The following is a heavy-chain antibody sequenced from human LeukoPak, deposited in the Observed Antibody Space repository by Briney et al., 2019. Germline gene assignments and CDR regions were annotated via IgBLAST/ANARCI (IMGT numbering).Heavy chain of an antibody. J-gene: IGHJ5*02. CDR3: ARHRSWYYYGSGSSSPNWFDP. D-gene: IGHD3-10*01. CDR2: IYYSGST. V-gene: IGHV4-59*08. Sequence: SETLSLTCSVSGGSISSYYWSWIRQPPGKGLEWIGYIYYSGSTNYNPSLKSRVTISVDTSKNQFSLKLSSVTAADTAVYYCARHRSWYYYGSGSSSPNWFDPWGQGTLVTVSS. CDR1: GGSISSYY.